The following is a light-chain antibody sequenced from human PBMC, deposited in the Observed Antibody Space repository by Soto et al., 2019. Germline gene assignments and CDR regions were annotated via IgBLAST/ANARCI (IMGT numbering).Light chain of an antibody. CDR3: QQSYSTPRT. J-gene: IGKJ1*01. Sequence: DIVMTQSPDSLAVSLGERATINCKSSQSVLYSSNKKNYLAWYQQKSGQSPKVLIYWASTRESGVPDRFSGSVSGTDFTLTISSRQAEDAAVYYCQQSYSTPRTFGQGTKVEIK. V-gene: IGKV4-1*01. CDR1: QSVLYSSNKKNY. CDR2: WAS.